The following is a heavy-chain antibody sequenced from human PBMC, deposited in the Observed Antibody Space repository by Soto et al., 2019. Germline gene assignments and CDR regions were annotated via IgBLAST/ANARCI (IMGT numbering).Heavy chain of an antibody. D-gene: IGHD4-17*01. V-gene: IGHV4-30-4*01. J-gene: IGHJ5*02. CDR1: GGSISSGDYY. Sequence: QVQLQESGPGLVKPSQTLSLTCTVSGGSISSGDYYWSWIRQPPGKGLEWIGYIYYSGSTNYNPSLKSRVTISVDTSKNQFSLKLSSVTAADTAVYYCARGTGGTVTTSWFDPWGQGTLVTVSS. CDR2: IYYSGST. CDR3: ARGTGGTVTTSWFDP.